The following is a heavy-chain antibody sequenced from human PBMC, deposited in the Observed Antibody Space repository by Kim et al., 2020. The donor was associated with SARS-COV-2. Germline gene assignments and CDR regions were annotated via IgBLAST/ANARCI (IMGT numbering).Heavy chain of an antibody. J-gene: IGHJ6*02. Sequence: SETLSLTCTVSGGSISSSSYYWGWIRQPPGKGLEWIGSIYYSGSTYYNPSLKSRVTISVDTSKNQFSLKLSSVTAADTAVYYCARDPRGYSYGYPRPYYGMDVWGQGTTVTVSS. CDR3: ARDPRGYSYGYPRPYYGMDV. D-gene: IGHD5-18*01. CDR2: IYYSGST. V-gene: IGHV4-39*07. CDR1: GGSISSSSYY.